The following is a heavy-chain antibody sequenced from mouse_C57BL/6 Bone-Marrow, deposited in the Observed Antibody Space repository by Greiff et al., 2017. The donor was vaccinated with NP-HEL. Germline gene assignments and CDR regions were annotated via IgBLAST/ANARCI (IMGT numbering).Heavy chain of an antibody. CDR3: ASLRAMDY. Sequence: EVQLQESGPGLVKPSQSLSLTCSVTGYSITSGYYWNWIRQFPGNKLEWMGYISYDGSNNYNPSLKNRISITRDTSKNQFFLKLNSVTTEDTATYYCASLRAMDYWGQGTSVTVSS. V-gene: IGHV3-6*01. J-gene: IGHJ4*01. CDR2: ISYDGSN. CDR1: GYSITSGYY.